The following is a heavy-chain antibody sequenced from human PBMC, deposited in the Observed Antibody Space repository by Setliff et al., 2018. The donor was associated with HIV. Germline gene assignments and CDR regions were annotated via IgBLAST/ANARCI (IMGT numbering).Heavy chain of an antibody. CDR2: ISGNNRIT. CDR1: GYKFNIFG. Sequence: ASVKVSCKTSGYKFNIFGVSWVRQAPGQGLEWMGWISGNNRITYYAQNFQSRVTLTTDTSTSTSNMELSSLRSEDTAMYYCARRGVPQQIDLDSWGHGTLVTVSS. J-gene: IGHJ5*01. D-gene: IGHD3-10*01. CDR3: ARRGVPQQIDLDS. V-gene: IGHV1-18*01.